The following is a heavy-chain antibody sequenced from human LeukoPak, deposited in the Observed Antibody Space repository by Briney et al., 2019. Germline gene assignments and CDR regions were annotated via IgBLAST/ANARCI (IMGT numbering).Heavy chain of an antibody. Sequence: SETLSLTCTVSGGSINNYYWTWVRQPPGKGLEWIGYIFYTGNTNYNPSLKSRVTISVDTAKNQFSLKLDSVTPADTAFYYCARNDFWSASLRLWGQGTLVTVSS. CDR1: GGSINNYY. CDR2: IFYTGNT. CDR3: ARNDFWSASLRL. V-gene: IGHV4-59*01. D-gene: IGHD3-3*01. J-gene: IGHJ4*02.